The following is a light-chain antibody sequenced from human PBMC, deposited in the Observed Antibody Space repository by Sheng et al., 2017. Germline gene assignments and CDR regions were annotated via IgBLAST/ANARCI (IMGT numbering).Light chain of an antibody. V-gene: IGKV3-20*01. J-gene: IGKJ1*01. CDR2: GAS. CDR1: QSVSSTY. Sequence: NVLTQSPATLSLSPGEGATLSCRASQSVSSTYFAWYQQIPGQAPRLLIYGASSRATGIPDRFSGSGSGTDFTLTISRLEPEDFAVYYCQQYGSSPTFGQGTKVEIQ. CDR3: QQYGSSPT.